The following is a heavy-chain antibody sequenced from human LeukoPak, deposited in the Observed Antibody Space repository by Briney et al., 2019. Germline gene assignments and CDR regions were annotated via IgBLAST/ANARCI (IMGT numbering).Heavy chain of an antibody. V-gene: IGHV4-39*01. CDR2: INNSGSP. CDR1: GGSISSNPYY. J-gene: IGHJ4*02. CDR3: ARQTGSGLFILP. Sequence: PSETLSLTCTVSGGSISSNPYYWGWIRQSPGERPEWLGSINNSGSPYYSPSLTSRVTISVDTSKNQFSLRLTSVTAADTAVYYCARQTGSGLFILPGGQGTLVTVSS. D-gene: IGHD3/OR15-3a*01.